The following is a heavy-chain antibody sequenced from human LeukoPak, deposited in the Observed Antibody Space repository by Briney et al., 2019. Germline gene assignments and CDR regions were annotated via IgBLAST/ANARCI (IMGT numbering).Heavy chain of an antibody. CDR2: IIPILGIA. CDR1: GGTFISYA. V-gene: IGHV1-69*04. Sequence: SVKVSCKASGGTFISYAISWVRQAPGQGREWMGRIIPILGIANYAQKFQGRVTITADKSTSTAYMELSSLRSEDTAVYYCAREGGSDFWSGYYMDYWGQGTLVTVSS. J-gene: IGHJ4*02. D-gene: IGHD3-3*01. CDR3: AREGGSDFWSGYYMDY.